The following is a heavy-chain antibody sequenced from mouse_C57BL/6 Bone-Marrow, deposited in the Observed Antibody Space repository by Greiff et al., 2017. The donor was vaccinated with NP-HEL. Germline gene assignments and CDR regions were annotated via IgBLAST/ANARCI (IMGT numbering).Heavy chain of an antibody. CDR2: IDPENGDT. Sequence: VQLQQSGAELVRPGASVKLSCTASGFNIKDDYMHWVKQRPEQGLEWIGWIDPENGDTEYASKFQGRATITADTSSNTAYLQLNSLTSEDTAVYYCTYSSGPVYWGQGTTLTVSS. D-gene: IGHD3-2*02. V-gene: IGHV14-4*01. CDR3: TYSSGPVY. J-gene: IGHJ2*01. CDR1: GFNIKDDY.